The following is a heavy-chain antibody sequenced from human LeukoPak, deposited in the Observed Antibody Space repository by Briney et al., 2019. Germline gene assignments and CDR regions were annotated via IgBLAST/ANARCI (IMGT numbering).Heavy chain of an antibody. CDR2: IHYSGSA. V-gene: IGHV4-59*12. CDR3: ARVVAADRGNYYYYYMDV. Sequence: KSSETLSLTCTVSGGPIRTYQWSWIRQPPGKGLEWIGNIHYSGSANYNPSLKSRVIISVGTSKNQFSLKLSPVTAADTAVYYCARVVAADRGNYYYYYMDVWGKGTTVTISS. J-gene: IGHJ6*03. CDR1: GGPIRTYQ. D-gene: IGHD6-13*01.